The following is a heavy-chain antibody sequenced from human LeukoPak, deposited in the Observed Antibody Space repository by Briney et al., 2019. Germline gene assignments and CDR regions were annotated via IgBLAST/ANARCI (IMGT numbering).Heavy chain of an antibody. D-gene: IGHD2-2*01. J-gene: IGHJ5*02. CDR1: GYSISISHY. CDR3: VRQRRNCAGTSCYGGGLDP. CDR2: THHTGGI. V-gene: IGHV4-38-2*01. Sequence: SETLSLTCAVSGYSISISHYWGWIRQSPGKGLEWIGTTHHTGGIYYNPSLKSRVTISLDTSKNQFSLKLSSVTAADTAVYYCVRQRRNCAGTSCYGGGLDPWGQGILVTVSS.